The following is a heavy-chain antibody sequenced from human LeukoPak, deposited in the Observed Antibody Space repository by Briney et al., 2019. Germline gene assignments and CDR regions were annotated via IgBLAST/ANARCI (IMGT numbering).Heavy chain of an antibody. J-gene: IGHJ5*02. CDR1: GGSINNYY. V-gene: IGHV4-59*08. D-gene: IGHD3-3*01. CDR3: ARGHYDLNT. Sequence: SETLSLTCTVSGGSINNYYWSWIRQPPGKGLEWIGYIFSSGSTNYNPSHKSRVTISVDTSNNQFSLTLTSVTAADTAVYYCARGHYDLNTWGQGTLVTVSS. CDR2: IFSSGST.